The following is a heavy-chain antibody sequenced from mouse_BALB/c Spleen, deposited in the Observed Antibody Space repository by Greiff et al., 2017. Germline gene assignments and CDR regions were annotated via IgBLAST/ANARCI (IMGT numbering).Heavy chain of an antibody. CDR2: IRSKSNNYAT. V-gene: IGHV10S3*01. D-gene: IGHD5-5*01. J-gene: IGHJ3*01. CDR3: VELPD. Sequence: GGGLVQPKGSLKLSCAVSGFTFNTNAMNWVRQAPGKGLEWVARIRSKSNNYATYYADSVKDRFTISRDDSQSMLYLQMNNLTTEDTAMYYCVELPDWGEGTLVTVSA. CDR1: GFTFNTNA.